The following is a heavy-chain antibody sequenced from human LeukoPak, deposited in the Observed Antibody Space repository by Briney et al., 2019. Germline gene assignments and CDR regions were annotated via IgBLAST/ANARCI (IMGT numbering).Heavy chain of an antibody. D-gene: IGHD2-2*01. CDR1: GYTFTGYY. V-gene: IGHV1-2*02. CDR2: INPNSGVT. Sequence: ASVKVSCKASGYTFTGYYLHWVRRAPGQGLEWMGWINPNSGVTNYAQKLQGRVTMTRDTSISAGYMELSRLRSDDTAVYYCAREIDCSSTSCSLDYWGQGTLVTVSS. J-gene: IGHJ4*02. CDR3: AREIDCSSTSCSLDY.